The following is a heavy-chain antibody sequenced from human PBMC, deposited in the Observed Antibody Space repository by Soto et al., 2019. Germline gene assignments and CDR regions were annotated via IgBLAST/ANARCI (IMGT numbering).Heavy chain of an antibody. V-gene: IGHV4-39*01. CDR3: FTMYYDFWSGYYYYMDV. J-gene: IGHJ6*03. Sequence: QTPGKGLEWIGSIYYSGSTYYNPSLKSRVTISVDTSKNQFSLKLSSVTAADTAVYYCFTMYYDFWSGYYYYMDVWGIGTTVTVSS. D-gene: IGHD3-3*01. CDR2: IYYSGST.